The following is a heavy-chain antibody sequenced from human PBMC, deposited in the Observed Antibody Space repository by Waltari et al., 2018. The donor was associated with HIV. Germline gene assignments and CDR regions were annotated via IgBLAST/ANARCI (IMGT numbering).Heavy chain of an antibody. V-gene: IGHV3-33*01. CDR2: IWYDGENK. CDR1: GFTFSNFA. D-gene: IGHD3-22*01. CDR3: ARGGYYYDISGYYHY. Sequence: QVQLVESGGGVVQPGRSLRLSCAASGFTFSNFAIHWVRPAPGKGLEWVAVIWYDGENKYYADSVKGRFTISRDNSKNTLYLQMNSLRVEDTAVYYCARGGYYYDISGYYHYWGQGTLVTVSS. J-gene: IGHJ4*02.